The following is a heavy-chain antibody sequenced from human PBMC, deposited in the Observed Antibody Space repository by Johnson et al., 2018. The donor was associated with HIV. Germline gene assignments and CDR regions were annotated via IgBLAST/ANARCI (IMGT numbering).Heavy chain of an antibody. D-gene: IGHD4-23*01. V-gene: IGHV3-30*18. CDR1: GFTFSSYG. CDR3: AKVGATVKTPRGEAFDI. Sequence: QVQLVESGGGVVQPGRSLRLSCVASGFTFSSYGIHWVRQAPGKGLEWVALISYDGSNTYFADSVKGRFPISRDNSKNTLYLQMNSLRAEDTAVYYCAKVGATVKTPRGEAFDIWGQGTMVTVSS. CDR2: ISYDGSNT. J-gene: IGHJ3*02.